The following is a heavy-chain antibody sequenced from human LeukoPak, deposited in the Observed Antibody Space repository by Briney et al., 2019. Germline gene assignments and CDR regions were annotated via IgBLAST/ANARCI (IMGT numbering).Heavy chain of an antibody. V-gene: IGHV3-23*01. CDR3: ARERGDVRLSQNEPIYSGSRECAFDI. CDR2: ISGSGGST. Sequence: PGGSLRLSCAASGFTFSSYAMSWVRQAPGKGLEWVSAISGSGGSTYYADSVKGRFTISRDNSKNTLYLQMNSLRAEDTAVYYCARERGDVRLSQNEPIYSGSRECAFDIWGQGTMVTVSS. J-gene: IGHJ3*02. D-gene: IGHD1-26*01. CDR1: GFTFSSYA.